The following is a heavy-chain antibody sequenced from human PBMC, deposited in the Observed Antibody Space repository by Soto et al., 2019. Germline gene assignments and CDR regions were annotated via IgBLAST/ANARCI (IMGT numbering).Heavy chain of an antibody. Sequence: QVHLVQSGPEVKKTGASVKVSCKASGYMFTSYGISWVRQAPGQGLEWMGWTTPHNGNTRYAQKYQDRVTMTTDTSTTTASMELRSLTSDDTAVYYCARVDFWSGDIYYGMDVWGQGTTVSVSS. V-gene: IGHV1-18*01. CDR2: TTPHNGNT. CDR1: GYMFTSYG. CDR3: ARVDFWSGDIYYGMDV. D-gene: IGHD3-3*01. J-gene: IGHJ6*02.